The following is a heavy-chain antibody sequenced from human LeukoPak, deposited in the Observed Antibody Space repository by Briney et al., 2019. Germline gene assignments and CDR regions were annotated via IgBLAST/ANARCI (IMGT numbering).Heavy chain of an antibody. V-gene: IGHV3-30*18. CDR3: AKATRTSGSYPYTDY. D-gene: IGHD3-10*01. J-gene: IGHJ4*02. CDR2: ISFDGSYK. CDR1: GFTFKSYG. Sequence: PGGSLRLSCAASGFTFKSYGMHWVRQAPGKGLEWVALISFDGSYKDYADSVKGRFTISRDNSKNTLYLQMNSLRAEDTAVYYCAKATRTSGSYPYTDYWGQGTLVTVSS.